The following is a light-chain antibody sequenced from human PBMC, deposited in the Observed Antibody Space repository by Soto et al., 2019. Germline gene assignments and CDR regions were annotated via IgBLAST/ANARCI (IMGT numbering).Light chain of an antibody. V-gene: IGLV2-14*01. CDR2: EVN. CDR1: SSDIGAYNY. J-gene: IGLJ1*01. Sequence: QSALTQPASVSGSPGQSITVSCTGTSSDIGAYNYVSWYQQYPGKAPTLMIYEVNIRPSGVSPRFSGSKSGNTAYLTISGLQAEDEADYYCTSYTSASTRIFGTGTKLTVL. CDR3: TSYTSASTRI.